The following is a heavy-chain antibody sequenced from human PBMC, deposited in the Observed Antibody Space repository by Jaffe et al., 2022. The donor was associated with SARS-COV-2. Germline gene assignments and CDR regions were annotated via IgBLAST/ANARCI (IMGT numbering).Heavy chain of an antibody. V-gene: IGHV4-61*02. CDR3: ARAGDGYRKPIYYYGMDV. CDR2: IYTSGST. Sequence: QVQLQESGPGLVKPSQTLSLTCTVSGGSISSGSYYWSWIRQPAGKGLEWIGRIYTSGSTNYNPSLKSRVTISVDTSKNQFSLKLSSVTAADTAVYYCARAGDGYRKPIYYYGMDVWGQGTTVTVSS. D-gene: IGHD5-12*01. CDR1: GGSISSGSYY. J-gene: IGHJ6*02.